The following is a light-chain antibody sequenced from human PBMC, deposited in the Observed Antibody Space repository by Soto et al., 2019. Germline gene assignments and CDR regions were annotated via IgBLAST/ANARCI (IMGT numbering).Light chain of an antibody. J-gene: IGKJ1*01. CDR2: AAS. CDR1: QAISTW. V-gene: IGKV1D-12*01. Sequence: DIQMTQSPSSVSASVGDRVTITCRASQAISTWLAWYQQKPGKAPKLLIYAASNLQTGVPSRFSGSGSGTDFTLTISSLQPEDFANCQQANSFPRTFGQGTKVEIK. CDR3: QQANSFPRT.